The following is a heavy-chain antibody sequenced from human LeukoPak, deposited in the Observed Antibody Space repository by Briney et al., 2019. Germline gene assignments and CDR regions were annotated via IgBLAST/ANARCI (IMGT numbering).Heavy chain of an antibody. CDR1: GFTFDDYA. V-gene: IGHV3-9*01. D-gene: IGHD1-26*01. J-gene: IGHJ3*02. CDR2: ISWNSGSI. Sequence: GGSLRLSCAASGFTFDDYAMHWVRQAPGKGLEWVSGISWNSGSIGYADSVKGRFTISRDNAKNSLYLQMNSLRAEDTALYYCARVGRGTRAFDIWGQGTMVTVSS. CDR3: ARVGRGTRAFDI.